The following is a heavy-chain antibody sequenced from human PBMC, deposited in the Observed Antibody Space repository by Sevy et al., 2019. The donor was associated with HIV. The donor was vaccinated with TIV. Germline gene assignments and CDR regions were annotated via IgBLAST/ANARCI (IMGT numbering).Heavy chain of an antibody. V-gene: IGHV3-30-3*02. D-gene: IGHD3-10*01. CDR2: LSYDDSDE. CDR3: AKDDLGSIDY. J-gene: IGHJ4*02. Sequence: GGSLRLSCAASGFIFSTSPMHWVRQAPGKGLECVAILSYDDSDENYADSVKGRFTISRDNSKNTLYLQMNSLRTEDTAVYYCAKDDLGSIDYSGQGTLVTVSS. CDR1: GFIFSTSP.